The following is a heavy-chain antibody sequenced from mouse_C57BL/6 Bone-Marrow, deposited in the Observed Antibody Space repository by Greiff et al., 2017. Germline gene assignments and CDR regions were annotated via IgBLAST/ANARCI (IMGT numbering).Heavy chain of an antibody. D-gene: IGHD1-1*01. CDR2: IDPETGGT. J-gene: IGHJ1*03. V-gene: IGHV1-15*01. CDR1: GYTFTDYE. Sequence: LVESGAELVRPGASVTLSCKASGYTFTDYEMHWVKQTPVHGLEWIGAIDPETGGTAYNQKFKGKAILTADKSSSTAYMELRSLTSEDSAVYYSCSSWYFDVWGTGTTVTVSS. CDR3: CSSWYFDV.